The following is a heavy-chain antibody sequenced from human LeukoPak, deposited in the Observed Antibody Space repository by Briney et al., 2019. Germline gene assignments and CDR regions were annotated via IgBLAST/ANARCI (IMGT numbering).Heavy chain of an antibody. J-gene: IGHJ5*02. CDR3: AKPGLRYFDWLPNWFDP. CDR2: ISGSGGCT. D-gene: IGHD3-9*01. V-gene: IGHV3-23*01. Sequence: GGSLRLSCAASGFTFSSYAMSWVRQAPGKGLEWVSAISGSGGCTYYADSVKGRFTISRDNSKNTLYLQMNSLRAEDTAVYYCAKPGLRYFDWLPNWFDPWGQGTLVTVSS. CDR1: GFTFSSYA.